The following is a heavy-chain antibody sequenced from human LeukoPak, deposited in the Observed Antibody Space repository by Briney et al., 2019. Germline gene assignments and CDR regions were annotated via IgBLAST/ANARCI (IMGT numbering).Heavy chain of an antibody. J-gene: IGHJ4*02. CDR2: MNPNSGNT. V-gene: IGHV1-8*02. CDR1: GYTFTGYY. D-gene: IGHD6-19*01. Sequence: GASVKVSCKASGYTFTGYYMHWVRQAPGQGLEWMGWMNPNSGNTGFAQKFQDRITMTRNPSVSTAYMELSSLTSEDTAVYYCARVEGQWAYYFDSWGQGTLVTVSS. CDR3: ARVEGQWAYYFDS.